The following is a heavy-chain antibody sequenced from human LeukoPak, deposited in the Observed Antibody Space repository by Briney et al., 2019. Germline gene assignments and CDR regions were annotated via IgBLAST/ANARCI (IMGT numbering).Heavy chain of an antibody. CDR1: GFTFSSYG. J-gene: IGHJ3*02. V-gene: IGHV3-21*01. CDR2: ISSSSSYI. CDR3: ARESTIFDAFDI. D-gene: IGHD3-3*01. Sequence: GGSLRLSCAASGFTFSSYGMSWVRQAPGKGLEWVSAISSSSSYIYYADSVKGRFTISRDNAKNSLYLQMNSLRAEDTAVYYCARESTIFDAFDIWGQGTMVTVSS.